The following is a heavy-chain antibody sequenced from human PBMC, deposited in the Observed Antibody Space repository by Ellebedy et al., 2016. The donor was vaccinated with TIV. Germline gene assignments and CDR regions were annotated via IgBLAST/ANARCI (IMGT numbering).Heavy chain of an antibody. Sequence: SVKVSXXASGGTFSSYAISWVRQAPGQGLEWMGGIIPIFGTANYAQKFQGRVTITADESTSTAYMELSSLRSEDTAVYYCARVARYSSSDLAMDQLGDYWGQGTLVTVSS. CDR1: GGTFSSYA. D-gene: IGHD6-6*01. V-gene: IGHV1-69*13. J-gene: IGHJ4*02. CDR2: IIPIFGTA. CDR3: ARVARYSSSDLAMDQLGDY.